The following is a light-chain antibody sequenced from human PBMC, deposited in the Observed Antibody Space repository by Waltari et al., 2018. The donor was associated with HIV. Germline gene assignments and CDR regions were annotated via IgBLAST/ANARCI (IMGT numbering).Light chain of an antibody. CDR2: GAS. CDR1: QSVSSN. V-gene: IGKV3-15*01. J-gene: IGKJ3*01. CDR3: QQYNNWHT. Sequence: DIVMTQSPATLSVSPGDRATLSCRASQSVSSNLAWYQQKPGQAPRLLIYGASTRAAGVPARFSGSGSGTEFTLTISSLQSEDFAVYYCQQYNNWHTFGPGTKVDIK.